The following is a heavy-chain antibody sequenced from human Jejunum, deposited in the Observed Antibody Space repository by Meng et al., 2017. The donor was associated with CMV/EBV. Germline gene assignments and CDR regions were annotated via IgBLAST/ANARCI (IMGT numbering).Heavy chain of an antibody. CDR1: GGSIYNYS. CDR3: ARGYSSDWYDY. V-gene: IGHV4-4*07. D-gene: IGHD6-19*01. CDR2: IYTSGST. Sequence: QESGRGHVKALETLSLICTVSGGSIYNYSWTWNLQSDGKGLEWIGRIYTSGSTNYNPSLQSRVTMSVDTSKNQFSLKLTSVTAADTAVYYCARGYSSDWYDYWGQGALVTVSS. J-gene: IGHJ4*02.